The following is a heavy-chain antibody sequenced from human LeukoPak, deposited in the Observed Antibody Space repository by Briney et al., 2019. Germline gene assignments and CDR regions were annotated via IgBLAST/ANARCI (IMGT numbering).Heavy chain of an antibody. CDR1: GGSISSSAYS. Sequence: SQTLSLTCAVSGGSISSSAYSWSWIRQPPGKGLEWIGCIFHSGSTYYNPSPKSRVSISVDSSKNQFSLKLSSVTAADTAVYYCARDWGTFRPGEGSAFDMWGQGTMVTVSS. D-gene: IGHD3-16*01. CDR3: ARDWGTFRPGEGSAFDM. CDR2: IFHSGST. V-gene: IGHV4-30-2*01. J-gene: IGHJ3*02.